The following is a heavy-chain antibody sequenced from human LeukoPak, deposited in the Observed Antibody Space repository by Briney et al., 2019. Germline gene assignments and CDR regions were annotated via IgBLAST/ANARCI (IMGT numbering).Heavy chain of an antibody. CDR3: AGLGGYCTNSVCYSTLDI. CDR1: GGSINDYY. D-gene: IGHD2-8*01. J-gene: IGHJ3*02. Sequence: PSETLSLTGTVSGGSINDYYWSWIRQPAGKGLEWIGRVYTSGSPNYNPSLRSRVTMSVDTSKNQFSLKLTSVTAADTAVYNCAGLGGYCTNSVCYSTLDIWGQGTMVTISS. CDR2: VYTSGSP. V-gene: IGHV4-4*07.